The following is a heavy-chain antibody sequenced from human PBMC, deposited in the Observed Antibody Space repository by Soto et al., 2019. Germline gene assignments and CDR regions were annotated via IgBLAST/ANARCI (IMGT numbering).Heavy chain of an antibody. J-gene: IGHJ1*01. D-gene: IGHD1-26*01. CDR1: GGTFSSYA. CDR3: ASPAHIVGATGYFQH. Sequence: QVQLVQSGAEVKKPGSSVKVSCKASGGTFSSYAMSWVRQAPGQGLEWMGGIIPIFGTANYAQKFQGRVTITADESTSTAYMELSSLRSEDTAVYYCASPAHIVGATGYFQHWGQGTLVTVSS. V-gene: IGHV1-69*01. CDR2: IIPIFGTA.